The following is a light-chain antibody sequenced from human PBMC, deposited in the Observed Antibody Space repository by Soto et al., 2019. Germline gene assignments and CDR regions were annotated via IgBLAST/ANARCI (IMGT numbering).Light chain of an antibody. J-gene: IGLJ2*01. CDR1: SSNIGPNT. CDR3: AAWDDSLLAPV. V-gene: IGLV1-44*01. Sequence: QSVLTQPPSASGTPGQRVTISCSGNSSNIGPNTVNWYQQLPGTTPKLLMYDDSARHSGVPDRFSGSKSGTSASLAISGLQAEDEADYHCAAWDDSLLAPVFGGGTKLTVL. CDR2: DDS.